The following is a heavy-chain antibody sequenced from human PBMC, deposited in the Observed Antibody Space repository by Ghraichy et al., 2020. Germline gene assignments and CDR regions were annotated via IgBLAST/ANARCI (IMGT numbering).Heavy chain of an antibody. CDR2: INPKSGDT. J-gene: IGHJ6*02. CDR1: GYTFTDYY. Sequence: ASVKVSCKASGYTFTDYYMHWVRQAPGQGLDYMGWINPKSGDTNYAQNFQGRVTITRDTSINTAYMELKSLSFDDTAVYYCARERVVGTENYGMDVWGQGTTVTVSS. CDR3: ARERVVGTENYGMDV. V-gene: IGHV1-2*02. D-gene: IGHD6-19*01.